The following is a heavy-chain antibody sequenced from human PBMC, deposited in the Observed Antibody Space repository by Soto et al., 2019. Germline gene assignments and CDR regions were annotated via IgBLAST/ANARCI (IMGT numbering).Heavy chain of an antibody. V-gene: IGHV4-30-2*01. CDR1: GDSISSGGYS. J-gene: IGHJ5*02. Sequence: QLQLQESGSGLVKPSQTLSLTCVVSGDSISSGGYSWNWIRQPPGKGREWIGYIYHSGSTLYNPSLKSRVTISVDKSNTHFSLNLRSVTAADTAVYYCARDQRDGWWFDPWGQGTLVTVSS. CDR2: IYHSGST. D-gene: IGHD3-10*01. CDR3: ARDQRDGWWFDP.